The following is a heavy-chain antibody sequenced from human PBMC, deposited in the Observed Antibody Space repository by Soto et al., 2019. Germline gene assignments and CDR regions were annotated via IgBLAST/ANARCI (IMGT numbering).Heavy chain of an antibody. CDR1: GFTFSSYG. Sequence: GVSLRLSCAASGFTFSSYGMHWVRQAPGKGLEWVAVIWYDGSNKYYADSVKGRFTISRDNAKNSVSLQMNSLRAEDTAVYYCARVYTAWPLAYGLDVWGQGTTVSVS. D-gene: IGHD2-2*02. V-gene: IGHV3-33*01. CDR2: IWYDGSNK. CDR3: ARVYTAWPLAYGLDV. J-gene: IGHJ6*02.